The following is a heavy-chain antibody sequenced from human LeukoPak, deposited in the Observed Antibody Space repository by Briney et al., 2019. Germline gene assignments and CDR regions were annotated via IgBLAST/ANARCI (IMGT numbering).Heavy chain of an antibody. CDR1: GGSISNYY. Sequence: PSETLSPTCTVSGGSISNYYWTWIRQPPGKGLEWIGYIYYSGSTTYNPSLTSRLTMSVDTSKNQFSLKLSSVTVADTAVYYCARWFCSGGHCVFDYWGQGTLVTVCS. J-gene: IGHJ4*02. V-gene: IGHV4-59*08. D-gene: IGHD2-15*01. CDR3: ARWFCSGGHCVFDY. CDR2: IYYSGST.